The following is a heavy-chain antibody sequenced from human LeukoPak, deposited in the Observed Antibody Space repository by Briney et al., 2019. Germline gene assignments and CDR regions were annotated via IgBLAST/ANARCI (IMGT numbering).Heavy chain of an antibody. J-gene: IGHJ4*02. CDR2: ISSSSSTI. Sequence: QSGGSLRLSCAASGFTFSSYAMSWVRQAPGKGLEWVSYISSSSSTIYYADSVKGRFTISRDNAKNSLYLQMNSLRAEDTAVYYCASPGGDPFDYWGQGTLVTVSS. CDR3: ASPGGDPFDY. D-gene: IGHD4-17*01. CDR1: GFTFSSYA. V-gene: IGHV3-48*01.